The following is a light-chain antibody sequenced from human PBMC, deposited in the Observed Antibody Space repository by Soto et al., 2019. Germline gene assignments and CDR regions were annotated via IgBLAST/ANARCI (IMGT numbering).Light chain of an antibody. CDR1: SSDVGAYYS. Sequence: QSALTQPASVSGSPGQSITISCTGTSSDVGAYYSVSWYQHHPGKAPKLIIYGVTHRPSGVSNHFFGSKSGNTASLTISGLQAEDEADYHCSSYTSGSTPYVFGTGTTVTVL. CDR2: GVT. V-gene: IGLV2-14*01. J-gene: IGLJ1*01. CDR3: SSYTSGSTPYV.